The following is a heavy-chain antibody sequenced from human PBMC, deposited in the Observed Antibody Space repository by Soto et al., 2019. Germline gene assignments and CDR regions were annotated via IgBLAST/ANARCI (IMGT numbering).Heavy chain of an antibody. CDR1: CVSIDNPGDG. V-gene: IGHV4-39*01. J-gene: IGHJ4*02. CDR2: VYCTGSV. Sequence: SMSLTRTVACVSIDNPGDGWGRLRQTRGSGREGIGSVYCTGSVYYNPSLYNPSLESRLSITVDTSKNQFSLKLRSVTAADMAVYYCVDVFTGSTFGYWGQGILVTVSS. CDR3: VDVFTGSTFGY. D-gene: IGHD3-9*01.